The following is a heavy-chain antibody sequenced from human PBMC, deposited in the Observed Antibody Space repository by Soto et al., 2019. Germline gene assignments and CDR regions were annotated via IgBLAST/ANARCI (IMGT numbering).Heavy chain of an antibody. V-gene: IGHV4-4*02. Sequence: ETLSLTCTLSGGSVRAPDWWNWVRQSPDKGLEWIAEVHISGHSNYNPSLRSRVSVSIDSSKNQFYLNLNSVTAADTAIYYCARVRQGCSANNCYFDPWGQGTQVTVSS. CDR1: GGSVRAPDW. J-gene: IGHJ5*01. CDR3: ARVRQGCSANNCYFDP. D-gene: IGHD1-1*01. CDR2: VHISGHS.